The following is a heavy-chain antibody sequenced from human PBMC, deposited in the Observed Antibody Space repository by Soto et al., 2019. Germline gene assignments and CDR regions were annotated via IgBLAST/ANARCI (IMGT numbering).Heavy chain of an antibody. J-gene: IGHJ5*02. Sequence: QLQLQESGSGLVKPSQTLSLTCAVSGGSISSGGDSWSWIRQPPGKGLEWIGYIHHSGSTYYNPSLKGRVTISVDRSKIQFSLWLTSVTAADTAVYYCAIERSASSWYEGWFDPWCQGILVTVSS. CDR3: AIERSASSWYEGWFDP. D-gene: IGHD6-13*01. CDR1: GGSISSGGDS. V-gene: IGHV4-30-2*01. CDR2: IHHSGST.